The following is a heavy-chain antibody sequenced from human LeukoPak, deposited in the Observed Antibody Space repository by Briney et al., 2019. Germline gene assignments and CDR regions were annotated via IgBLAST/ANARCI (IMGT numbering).Heavy chain of an antibody. CDR3: ARLRITMVRGVINIRRYYFDY. V-gene: IGHV3-11*04. CDR2: ISSSGSTI. Sequence: GGSLRLSCAASGFTFSDYYMSWIRQAPGKGLEWVSYISSSGSTIYYADSVKGRFTISRDNATNSLYLQMNSLRDEDTAVYYCARLRITMVRGVINIRRYYFDYWGQGTLVTVSS. J-gene: IGHJ4*02. D-gene: IGHD3-10*01. CDR1: GFTFSDYY.